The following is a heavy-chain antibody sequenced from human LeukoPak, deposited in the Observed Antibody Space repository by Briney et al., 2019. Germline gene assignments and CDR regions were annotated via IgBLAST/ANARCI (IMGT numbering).Heavy chain of an antibody. CDR1: GFTFSSYA. V-gene: IGHV3-30*04. CDR2: ISYDGSNK. CDR3: ARGSNSGSGSDYFDY. D-gene: IGHD3-10*01. J-gene: IGHJ4*02. Sequence: QSGRSLRLSCAASGFTFSSYAMHWVRQAPGKGLEWVAVISYDGSNKYYADSVKGRFTISRDNSKNTLYLQMNSLRAEDTAVYYCARGSNSGSGSDYFDYWGQGTLVTVSS.